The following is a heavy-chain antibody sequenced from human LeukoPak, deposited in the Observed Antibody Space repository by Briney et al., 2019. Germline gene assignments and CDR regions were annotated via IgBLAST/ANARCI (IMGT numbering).Heavy chain of an antibody. Sequence: SETLSLTCTVSGGSISSSSYYWGWIRQPPGKGLEWIGSIYYSGSTYYNPSLKSRVTISVDTSKNQFSLKLSSVTAADTAVYYCASTPYYYDSSGYYVWGQGTLVTVSS. CDR3: ASTPYYYDSSGYYV. J-gene: IGHJ4*02. D-gene: IGHD3-22*01. V-gene: IGHV4-39*07. CDR2: IYYSGST. CDR1: GGSISSSSYY.